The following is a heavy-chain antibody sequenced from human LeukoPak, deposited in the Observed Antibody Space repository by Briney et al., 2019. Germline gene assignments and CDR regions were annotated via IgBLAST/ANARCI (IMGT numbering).Heavy chain of an antibody. V-gene: IGHV3-66*01. CDR3: ARDGLTNLAFDY. Sequence: GGSLRLSCAASGFTVSSKYRSWVRQAPGKGLEWVSVIYSGGSTYYADSVKGRFTISRDKSKNTLYLQMNSLRAEDMAVYYCARDGLTNLAFDYWGQRTLVTVSS. J-gene: IGHJ4*02. CDR1: GFTVSSKY. CDR2: IYSGGST. D-gene: IGHD4/OR15-4a*01.